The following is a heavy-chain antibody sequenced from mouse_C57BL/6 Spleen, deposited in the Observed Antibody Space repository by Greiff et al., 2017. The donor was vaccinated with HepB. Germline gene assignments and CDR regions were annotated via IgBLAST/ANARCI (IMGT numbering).Heavy chain of an antibody. V-gene: IGHV1-69*01. Sequence: QVQLQQPGAELVMPGASVKLSCKASGYTFTSYWMHWVKQRPGQGLEWIGEIDPSDSYTNYNQKFKGKSTLTVDKSSSTAYMQLSSLTSEDSAVYYCARFLYYYGSSSGAMDYWGQGTSVTVSS. CDR3: ARFLYYYGSSSGAMDY. CDR1: GYTFTSYW. CDR2: IDPSDSYT. J-gene: IGHJ4*01. D-gene: IGHD1-1*01.